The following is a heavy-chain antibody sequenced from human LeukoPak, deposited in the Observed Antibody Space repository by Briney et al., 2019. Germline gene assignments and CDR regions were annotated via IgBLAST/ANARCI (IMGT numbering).Heavy chain of an antibody. D-gene: IGHD2-2*01. CDR3: ARHLQVPATFDY. CDR1: GGSISSYY. J-gene: IGHJ4*02. CDR2: IYYSGST. Sequence: SETLSLTCTVSGGSISSYYWSWIRQPPGKGLEWIGYIYYSGSTNYNPSLKSRVTISVDTSKNQFSLKLSSVTAADTAVYYCARHLQVPATFDYWGQGTQVTVSS. V-gene: IGHV4-59*08.